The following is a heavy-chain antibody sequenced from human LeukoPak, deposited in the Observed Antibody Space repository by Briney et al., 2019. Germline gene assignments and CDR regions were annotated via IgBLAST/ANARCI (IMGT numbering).Heavy chain of an antibody. J-gene: IGHJ4*02. V-gene: IGHV4-39*07. CDR3: ARAGQWLVQDY. CDR1: GGSISSSSYY. CDR2: IYYSGST. D-gene: IGHD6-19*01. Sequence: PSETLSLTCTVSGGSISSSSYYWGWIRQPPGKGLEWIGSIYYSGSTYYNPSLKSRVTISVDTSKNQFSLKLSSVTAADTAVYYCARAGQWLVQDYWGQGTLVTVSS.